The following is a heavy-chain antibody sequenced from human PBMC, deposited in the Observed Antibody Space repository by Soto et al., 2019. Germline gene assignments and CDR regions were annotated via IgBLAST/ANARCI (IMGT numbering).Heavy chain of an antibody. CDR1: GGTFSSYA. CDR3: ARDHNFRQVNEYYDFWSGYPTGGMDV. D-gene: IGHD3-3*01. CDR2: IIPIFGTA. Sequence: GASVKVSCKASGGTFSSYAISWVRQAPGQGLEWMGGIIPIFGTANYAQKFQGRVTVTADESTSTAYMELSSLRSEDTAVYYCARDHNFRQVNEYYDFWSGYPTGGMDVWGQGTTVTVSS. J-gene: IGHJ6*02. V-gene: IGHV1-69*13.